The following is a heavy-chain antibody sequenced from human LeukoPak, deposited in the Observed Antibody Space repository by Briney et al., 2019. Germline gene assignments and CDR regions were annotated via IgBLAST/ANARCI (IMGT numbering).Heavy chain of an antibody. CDR2: IYTRGST. CDR3: ARERSSSWTADAFDI. Sequence: SETLSLTCTVSGGSISSYYWSWIRQPAGKGLEWIGRIYTRGSTNYNPSLKSRVTMSVDTSKNQFSLKLSSVTAADTAVYYCARERSSSWTADAFDIWGQGTMVTVSS. CDR1: GGSISSYY. V-gene: IGHV4-4*07. D-gene: IGHD6-13*01. J-gene: IGHJ3*02.